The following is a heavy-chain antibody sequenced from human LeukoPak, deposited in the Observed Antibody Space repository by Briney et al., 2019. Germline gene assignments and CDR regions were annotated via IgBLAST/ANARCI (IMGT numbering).Heavy chain of an antibody. J-gene: IGHJ5*02. D-gene: IGHD1-1*01. CDR3: AREHAKGYSWFDP. Sequence: GESLKISCKASGYTFTGYWIGWVRQMPGRGPGWMAIIYPGDSDTRYSPSFQGQVTISADKSINTAYLQWSSLTASDTAMYYCAREHAKGYSWFDPWGQGTLVTVSS. V-gene: IGHV5-51*01. CDR1: GYTFTGYW. CDR2: IYPGDSDT.